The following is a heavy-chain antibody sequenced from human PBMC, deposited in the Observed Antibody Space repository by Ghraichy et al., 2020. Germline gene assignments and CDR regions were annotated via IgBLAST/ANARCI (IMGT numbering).Heavy chain of an antibody. CDR1: GFNFGNSD. J-gene: IGHJ6*02. CDR3: AKGWNMDV. D-gene: IGHD1-1*01. CDR2: IASSINTI. Sequence: GGSLRLSCAASGFNFGNSDLNWVRQAPGKGLEWVSYIASSINTIYYADSAKGRFTISRDNSKNSLFLEMNSLTADDTAVYYCAKGWNMDVWGPGTTVTVSS. V-gene: IGHV3-48*01.